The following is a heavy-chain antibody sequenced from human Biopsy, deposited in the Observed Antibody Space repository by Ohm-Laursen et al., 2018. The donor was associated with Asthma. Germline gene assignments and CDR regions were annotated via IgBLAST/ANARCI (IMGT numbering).Heavy chain of an antibody. Sequence: ASVKVSCKTSGYTFNSAGITWVRQAPGQGLEWTGWISVYNGNTKVAQELQDRVTMITDTSTSTAYMELRSLRSDDTAVYFCARAVDYSHYYGIDVWGQGTTVTVS. D-gene: IGHD3-10*01. CDR2: ISVYNGNT. V-gene: IGHV1-18*01. J-gene: IGHJ6*02. CDR3: ARAVDYSHYYGIDV. CDR1: GYTFNSAG.